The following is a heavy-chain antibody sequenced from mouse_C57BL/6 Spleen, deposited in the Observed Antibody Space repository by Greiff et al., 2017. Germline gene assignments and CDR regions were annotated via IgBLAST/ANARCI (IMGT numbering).Heavy chain of an antibody. Sequence: VKLVESGPGLVQPSQSLSITCTVSGFSLTSYGVHWVRQSPGKGLEWLGVIWSGGSTDYNAAFISRLSISKDNSTSQVFFKMNSLQADDTAIYYCARGRRNYFDYWGQGTTLTVSS. J-gene: IGHJ2*01. CDR1: GFSLTSYG. CDR3: ARGRRNYFDY. CDR2: IWSGGST. V-gene: IGHV2-2*01.